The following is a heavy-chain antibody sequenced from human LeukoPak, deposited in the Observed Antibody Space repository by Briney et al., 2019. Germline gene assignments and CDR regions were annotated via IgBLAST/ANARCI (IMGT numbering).Heavy chain of an antibody. V-gene: IGHV1-2*02. CDR2: INPNSGGT. CDR3: ARDYFSKAQNYNPIYWFDP. Sequence: GASVKVSCKASGYTFSGYYMHWVRQAPGQGLEWMGWINPNSGGTNYAQKFQGRVTMTRDMSTSTVYMELSSLRSEDTAVYYCARDYFSKAQNYNPIYWFDPWGQGTLVTVSS. CDR1: GYTFSGYY. J-gene: IGHJ5*02. D-gene: IGHD3-10*01.